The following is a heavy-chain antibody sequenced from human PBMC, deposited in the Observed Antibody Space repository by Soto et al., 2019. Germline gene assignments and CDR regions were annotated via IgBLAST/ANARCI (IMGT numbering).Heavy chain of an antibody. D-gene: IGHD2-21*02. V-gene: IGHV3-9*01. CDR2: ISWNADVI. J-gene: IGHJ6*03. CDR3: TKASGDAPDYFYMDV. Sequence: EVQLVESGGGLVQPGRSLRLSCEASGLTFDDYAMHWVRQAPGKGLEWVSGISWNADVIGYADSVKGRFTVSRDNAKNSLYLQMKSLMPEDAARYSGTKASGDAPDYFYMDVCGKGTTVSVSS. CDR1: GLTFDDYA.